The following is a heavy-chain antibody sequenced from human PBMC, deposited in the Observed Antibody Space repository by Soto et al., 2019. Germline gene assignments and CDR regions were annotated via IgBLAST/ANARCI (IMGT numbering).Heavy chain of an antibody. CDR3: ARMYSSGSGWFHP. Sequence: SETLSLTCAVSGYSISSGYYWGWIRQPPGKGLEWIGSFYSSGSIIYNPSLRSRVSISGDTSSNQFSMSLTSVTAADTARYYCARMYSSGSGWFHPWGQGTLVTV. CDR2: FYSSGSI. V-gene: IGHV4-38-2*01. CDR1: GYSISSGYY. J-gene: IGHJ5*02. D-gene: IGHD6-19*01.